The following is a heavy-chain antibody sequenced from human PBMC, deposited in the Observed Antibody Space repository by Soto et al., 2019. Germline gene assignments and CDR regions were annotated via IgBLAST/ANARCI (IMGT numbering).Heavy chain of an antibody. CDR3: ARGQPPYYDFWSGYEYYFDY. V-gene: IGHV1-69*12. CDR2: IIPIFGTA. D-gene: IGHD3-3*01. CDR1: GGTFSSYA. Sequence: QVQLVQSGAEVKKPGSSVKVSCKASGGTFSSYAISWVRQAPGQGLEWMGGIIPIFGTANYAQKFQGRVTITADESTSTAYMELSSLGSEDTAVYYCARGQPPYYDFWSGYEYYFDYWGQGTLVTVSS. J-gene: IGHJ4*02.